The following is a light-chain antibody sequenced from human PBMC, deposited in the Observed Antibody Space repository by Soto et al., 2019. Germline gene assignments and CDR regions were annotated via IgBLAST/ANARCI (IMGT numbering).Light chain of an antibody. J-gene: IGKJ4*01. CDR1: QTISTF. V-gene: IGKV1-39*01. CDR2: DAS. Sequence: IQMTQSTSSLSASVGDRVTITCRSSQTISTFLHWFQQKPGKAPNLLIYDASSLQSGVPSRFSGSGSGTDFTLTISSLQPEDFGTYYCQQTYSTFVSFGGGTKV. CDR3: QQTYSTFVS.